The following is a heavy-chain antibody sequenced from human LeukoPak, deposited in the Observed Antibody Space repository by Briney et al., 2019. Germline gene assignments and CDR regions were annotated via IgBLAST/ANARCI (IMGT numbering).Heavy chain of an antibody. D-gene: IGHD6-13*01. J-gene: IGHJ6*02. V-gene: IGHV1-8*01. Sequence: ASVKVSCKASGYTFTSYDINWVRQATGQGLEWMGWMNPNSGNTGYAQKFQGRITMTRNTSISTAYMELSSLRSEDTAVYYCASVAAGTRAYYYYGMDVWGQGTTVTVSS. CDR1: GYTFTSYD. CDR2: MNPNSGNT. CDR3: ASVAAGTRAYYYYGMDV.